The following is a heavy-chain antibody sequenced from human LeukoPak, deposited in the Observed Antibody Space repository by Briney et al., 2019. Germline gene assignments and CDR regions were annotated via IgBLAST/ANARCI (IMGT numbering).Heavy chain of an antibody. CDR1: GFTFNTYW. CDR3: ARDRFGELLFDY. J-gene: IGHJ4*02. D-gene: IGHD3-10*01. CDR2: INNDGRST. V-gene: IGHV3-74*01. Sequence: GGSLRLSCAASGFTFNTYWMHWVRQAPGKGLVWVSYINNDGRSTSSADSVKGRFTISRDNAKNSLYLQMNSLRAEDTAVYYCARDRFGELLFDYWGQGTLVTVSS.